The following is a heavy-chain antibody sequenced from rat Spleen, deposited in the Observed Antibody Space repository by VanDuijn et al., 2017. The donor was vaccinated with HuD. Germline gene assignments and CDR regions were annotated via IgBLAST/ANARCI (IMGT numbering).Heavy chain of an antibody. V-gene: IGHV2-47*01. CDR1: GLSLTSNN. CDR3: ARGSVFFDY. Sequence: QVQLKESGPGLVQPSQTLSLTCTVSGLSLTSNNVGWIRQPPGKGLEWIGVIWNHGGTDYNSAIKSRLSISRDTSKSQVFLKMNSLQTEDSAMYFCARGSVFFDYWGQGVMVTVSS. J-gene: IGHJ2*01. CDR2: IWNHGGT.